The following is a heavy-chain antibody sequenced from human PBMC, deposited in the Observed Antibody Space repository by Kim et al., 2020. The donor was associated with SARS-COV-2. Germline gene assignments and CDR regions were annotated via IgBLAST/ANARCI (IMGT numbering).Heavy chain of an antibody. CDR3: SRGRGITIFGGVIGNYYYGMDF. V-gene: IGHV1-8*01. CDR2: MNPNSGNT. D-gene: IGHD3-3*01. Sequence: ASVKVSCKASGYTFTSYDINWVRQATGQGLEWMGWMNPNSGNTGYAQKFQGGVTMTRNTSISTAYMELSSLRSEDTAVYYCSRGRGITIFGGVIGNYYYGMDFWGQGTTVTVSS. CDR1: GYTFTSYD. J-gene: IGHJ6*02.